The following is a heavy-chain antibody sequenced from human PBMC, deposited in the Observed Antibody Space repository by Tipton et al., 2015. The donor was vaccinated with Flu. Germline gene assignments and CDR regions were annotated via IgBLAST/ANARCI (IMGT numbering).Heavy chain of an antibody. CDR3: VRVRPAVQAYGVDV. D-gene: IGHD6-25*01. J-gene: IGHJ6*02. Sequence: QLVQSGGGLIQPGGSLRLSCGASGFTVRDNHLSWVRQAPGTGPECVSVIYSGGSTYYADSVKGRFTISRDNSKNTVYLQMNSLRAEDTAFYYCVRVRPAVQAYGVDVWGQETTVTVSS. V-gene: IGHV3-53*01. CDR2: IYSGGST. CDR1: GFTVRDNH.